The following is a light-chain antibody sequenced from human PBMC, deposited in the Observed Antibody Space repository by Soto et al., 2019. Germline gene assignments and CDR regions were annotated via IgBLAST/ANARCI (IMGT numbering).Light chain of an antibody. J-gene: IGKJ1*01. CDR1: QSVGSN. CDR2: GAS. V-gene: IGKV3-15*01. Sequence: EIVMTQSPATLSVSPGERVTLSCRARQSVGSNLAWYQQKPGQAPRLLIFGASTRATGIPARFSGSGSETEFTLTISSLQAEDFAVYYCQQFETFGPGTKVDI. CDR3: QQFET.